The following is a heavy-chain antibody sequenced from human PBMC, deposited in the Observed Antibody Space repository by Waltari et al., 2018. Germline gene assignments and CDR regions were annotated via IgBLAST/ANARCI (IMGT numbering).Heavy chain of an antibody. D-gene: IGHD6-19*01. CDR3: VRHRLAWYFDL. CDR2: VYYNGNP. V-gene: IGHV4-39*01. Sequence: QLQLQESGPGLVKPSETLSLTCTVSGVSMDDSSYYWGWIRQPPGKGLEWIGSVYYNGNPHHNPSLKSRFTVSGDTSKNQFSLMLNSVTAADTAVYYCVRHRLAWYFDLWGRGTLVTVSS. CDR1: GVSMDDSSYY. J-gene: IGHJ2*01.